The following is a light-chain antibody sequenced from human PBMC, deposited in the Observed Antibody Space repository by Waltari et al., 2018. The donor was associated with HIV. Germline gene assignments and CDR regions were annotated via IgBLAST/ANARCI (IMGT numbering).Light chain of an antibody. CDR3: AAWDDSLSGLV. CDR1: TSNIGRNY. V-gene: IGLV1-47*01. Sequence: QSVLTQPPSTSGTPGQRVTISCSGSTSNIGRNYVYWYQQFPGKTPKLLIYRNDQRPSGVPDRFSGSKSGTSASLAISGIRSEDEADYYCAAWDDSLSGLVFGGGTKLTVL. J-gene: IGLJ2*01. CDR2: RND.